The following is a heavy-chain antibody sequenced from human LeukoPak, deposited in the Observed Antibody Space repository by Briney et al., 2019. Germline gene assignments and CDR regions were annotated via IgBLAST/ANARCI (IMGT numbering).Heavy chain of an antibody. CDR2: INPNSGDT. CDR3: ARDSPLLWFGELLHYYYYGMDV. V-gene: IGHV1-2*02. D-gene: IGHD3-10*01. Sequence: GASVKVSCKASGYTFTGYYMHWVRQAPGQGLEWMGWINPNSGDTNYAQKFQGRVTMTRDTSISTAYMELSRLRSDDTAVYYCARDSPLLWFGELLHYYYYGMDVWGQGTTVTVSS. CDR1: GYTFTGYY. J-gene: IGHJ6*02.